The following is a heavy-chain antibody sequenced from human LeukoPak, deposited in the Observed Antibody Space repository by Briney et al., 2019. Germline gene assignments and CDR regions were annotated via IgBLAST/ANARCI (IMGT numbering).Heavy chain of an antibody. CDR2: IRNDGTDK. Sequence: GGSLRLSCAASGFTFRNYGMHWVRQAPGKGLHWVAFIRNDGTDKFYTDAVKGRFTISRDNSKNTLYLQMNSLRTEDTAVYYCAKAEEGYCSGGSCYSLNYWGQGALVTVSS. CDR1: GFTFRNYG. D-gene: IGHD2-15*01. J-gene: IGHJ4*02. CDR3: AKAEEGYCSGGSCYSLNY. V-gene: IGHV3-30*02.